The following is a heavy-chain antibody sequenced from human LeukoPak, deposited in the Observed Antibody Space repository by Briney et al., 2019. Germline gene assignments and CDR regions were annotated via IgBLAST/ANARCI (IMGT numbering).Heavy chain of an antibody. Sequence: PGGSLRLSCAASGFTFSSYAMHWVRQAPGKGLEWVAVISYEGSNKYYADSVKGRFTISRDNSKNTLYLQMNSLRAEDTAVYYCARDRVSYYDFWSGYFDFDYWGQGTLVTVSS. V-gene: IGHV3-30-3*01. D-gene: IGHD3-3*01. J-gene: IGHJ4*02. CDR1: GFTFSSYA. CDR2: ISYEGSNK. CDR3: ARDRVSYYDFWSGYFDFDY.